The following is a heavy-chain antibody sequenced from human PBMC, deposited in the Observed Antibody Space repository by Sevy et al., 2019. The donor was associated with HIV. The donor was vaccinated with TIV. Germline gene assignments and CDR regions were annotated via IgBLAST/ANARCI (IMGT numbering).Heavy chain of an antibody. D-gene: IGHD2-8*01. CDR2: ISWNSASI. CDR3: ARDRDDGYCTNGVCFNFDN. J-gene: IGHJ4*01. CDR1: EFTFDDYA. V-gene: IGHV3-9*01. Sequence: GGSLRLSCAASEFTFDDYAMHWVRQAPGKGLEWVSGISWNSASIDYADSVKGRFTISRDNAKNSLYLQMKSLRAEDTALYYCARDRDDGYCTNGVCFNFDNWGQGTLVTVSS.